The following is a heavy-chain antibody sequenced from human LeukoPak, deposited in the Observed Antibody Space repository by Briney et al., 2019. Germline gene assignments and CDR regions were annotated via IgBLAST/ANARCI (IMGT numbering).Heavy chain of an antibody. Sequence: ASVKVSCKASGYTFTSYGISWVRQPPGQGLEGMGWSSAYNGNTNYAQKLQGRVTITTDTSTSTAYMELRRLRSDATAVYYCAREGAAYSSGFDYWGQGTLVTVSS. CDR3: AREGAAYSSGFDY. CDR1: GYTFTSYG. D-gene: IGHD6-19*01. V-gene: IGHV1-18*01. J-gene: IGHJ4*02. CDR2: SSAYNGNT.